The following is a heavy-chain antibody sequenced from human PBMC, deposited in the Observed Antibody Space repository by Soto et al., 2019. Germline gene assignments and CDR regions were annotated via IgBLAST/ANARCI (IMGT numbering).Heavy chain of an antibody. CDR2: TVPVFDTS. V-gene: IGHV1-69*06. D-gene: IGHD3-10*01. CDR3: ARGVSNSGAYDGGPSAYDL. J-gene: IGHJ3*01. Sequence: QVQLVQSGAVVKKPGSSVEVSCKASGGTFNGYGISWVRQAPGQGLEWMGGTVPVFDTSKYAPRFQGRVTITADKSTSTADMELSSVSSEDTAIYFWARGVSNSGAYDGGPSAYDLWGQGTLVIVSS. CDR1: GGTFNGYG.